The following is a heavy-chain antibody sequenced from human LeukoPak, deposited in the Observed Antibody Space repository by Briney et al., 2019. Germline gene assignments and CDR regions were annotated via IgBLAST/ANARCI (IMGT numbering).Heavy chain of an antibody. CDR2: INTDGSST. V-gene: IGHV3-74*01. CDR1: GFTFSSYW. CDR3: ARMGRPYSSSSAVDY. Sequence: GRSLRLSCAASGFTFSSYWMHWVRQAPGKGLVWVSRINTDGSSTTYADSVKGRFTISRDNAKNTLYLQMNSLRAEDTAVYYCARMGRPYSSSSAVDYWGQGTLVTVSS. D-gene: IGHD6-6*01. J-gene: IGHJ4*02.